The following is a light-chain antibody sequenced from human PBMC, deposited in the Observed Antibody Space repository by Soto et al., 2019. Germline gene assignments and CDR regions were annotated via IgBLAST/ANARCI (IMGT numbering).Light chain of an antibody. Sequence: EIVLTQSPGTLSLSPGERATLSCRASQSVSNSYLAWYQHKPGQAPRLLIYGASSRATGIPDRFSGSGSGTDFTLTISRLEPEDFAVYYCQQYDSSPFTFGPGAKVDIK. CDR1: QSVSNSY. CDR2: GAS. J-gene: IGKJ3*01. CDR3: QQYDSSPFT. V-gene: IGKV3-20*01.